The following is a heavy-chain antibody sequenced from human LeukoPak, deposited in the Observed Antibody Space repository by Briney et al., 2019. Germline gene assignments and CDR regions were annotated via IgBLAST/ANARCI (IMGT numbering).Heavy chain of an antibody. Sequence: PGGSLRLSCAASGLTYSRFWIHWVRQAPGKGLVWVSRINSDASNTIYADSVKRRFTISRDNAKNTLSLQMNSLRAEDTAVYYCAIDQPIAGPTTVDYWGQRTLVTVSS. CDR1: GLTYSRFW. D-gene: IGHD1-26*01. CDR3: AIDQPIAGPTTVDY. V-gene: IGHV3-74*01. J-gene: IGHJ4*02. CDR2: INSDASNT.